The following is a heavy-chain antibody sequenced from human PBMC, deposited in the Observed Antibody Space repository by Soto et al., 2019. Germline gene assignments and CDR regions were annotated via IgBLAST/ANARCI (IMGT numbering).Heavy chain of an antibody. CDR1: GFTFDDYA. Sequence: EVQLVESGGGLVQPGRSLRLSCAASGFTFDDYAMHWVRQAPGKGLEGVSGSSWNSGSIGYADSVKGRFTISRDNAKRPMYLQMNSLSAEDTALYDCAKGIYSSSWYWPAQHWGQGTLVTVSS. V-gene: IGHV3-9*01. CDR2: SSWNSGSI. CDR3: AKGIYSSSWYWPAQH. D-gene: IGHD6-13*01. J-gene: IGHJ1*01.